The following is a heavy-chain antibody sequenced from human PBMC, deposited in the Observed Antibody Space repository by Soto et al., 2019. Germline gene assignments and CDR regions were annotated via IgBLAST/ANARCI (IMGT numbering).Heavy chain of an antibody. CDR2: IIPIFGTA. V-gene: IGHV1-69*13. CDR1: GGTFSSYA. J-gene: IGHJ6*02. Sequence: SVKVSCKASGGTFSSYAISWVRQAPGQGLEWMGGIIPIFGTANYAQKFQGRVTITADESTSTAYMELSSLRSEDTAVYYCARAEIAVADYYYYYGMDVWGQGTTVTVSS. CDR3: ARAEIAVADYYYYYGMDV. D-gene: IGHD6-19*01.